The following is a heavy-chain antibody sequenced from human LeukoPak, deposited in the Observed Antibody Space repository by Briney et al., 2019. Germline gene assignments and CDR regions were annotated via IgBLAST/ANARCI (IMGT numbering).Heavy chain of an antibody. CDR3: AKDKVPDGRWEVDY. D-gene: IGHD1-26*01. V-gene: IGHV3-23*01. CDR2: IFGGGGT. Sequence: PGGSLRLSCAASGFTFSTYTMNWIRQAPGRGLEWVSGIFGGGGTNYADSVKGRFIVSRDDSRSTLYLQMNGLRAEDTAAYYCAKDKVPDGRWEVDYWGLGTPVIVSS. CDR1: GFTFSTYT. J-gene: IGHJ4*02.